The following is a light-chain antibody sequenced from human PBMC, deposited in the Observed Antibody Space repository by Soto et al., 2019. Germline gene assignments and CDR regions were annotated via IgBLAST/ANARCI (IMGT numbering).Light chain of an antibody. J-gene: IGKJ3*01. CDR3: QQYNKWPPFT. Sequence: IVMKHTRAALAISPGERATGSVMPRQRGTSNLAWYQRKAAQAPRLLTCAATTRATAVTARFSGSGSGTAFTITISSLQSADFAVYHCQQYNKWPPFTFAPGTKVDIK. CDR2: AAT. V-gene: IGKV3D-15*01. CDR1: QRGTSN.